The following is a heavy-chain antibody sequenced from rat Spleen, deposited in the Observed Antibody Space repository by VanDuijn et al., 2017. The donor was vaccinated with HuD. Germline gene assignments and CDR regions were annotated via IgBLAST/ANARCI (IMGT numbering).Heavy chain of an antibody. CDR3: ASLPGYNSDWFAY. CDR1: GFTFSDYY. Sequence: EVKLVESGGGLVQPGRPLKLSCAASGFTFSDYYMAWVRQAPTKGLEWVATISYDGSSTYYRDSVKGRFTISRDNAKGTLYLQMDSLRSEDTATYYCASLPGYNSDWFAYWSQGTLVTVSS. J-gene: IGHJ3*01. V-gene: IGHV5-7*01. D-gene: IGHD1-4*01. CDR2: ISYDGSST.